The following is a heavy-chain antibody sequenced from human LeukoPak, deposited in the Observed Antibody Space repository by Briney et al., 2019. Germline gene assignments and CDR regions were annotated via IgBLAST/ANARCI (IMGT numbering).Heavy chain of an antibody. CDR3: AGRIQLWLRVFDY. V-gene: IGHV4-39*07. Sequence: SETLSLTCTVSGGSISSSSYYWGWIRQPPGKGLEWIGEINHSGSTNYNPSLKSRVTISVDTSKNQFSLKLSSVTAADTAVYYCAGRIQLWLRVFDYWGQGTLVTVSS. D-gene: IGHD5-18*01. CDR2: INHSGST. J-gene: IGHJ4*02. CDR1: GGSISSSSYY.